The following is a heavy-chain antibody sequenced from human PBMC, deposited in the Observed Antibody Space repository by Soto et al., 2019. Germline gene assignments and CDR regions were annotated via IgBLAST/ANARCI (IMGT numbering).Heavy chain of an antibody. CDR3: ARDYIAATKNN. CDR2: ISSSTI. CDR1: GFTFSSYS. J-gene: IGHJ4*02. D-gene: IGHD5-12*01. Sequence: GGSLRLSCAASGFTFSSYSTNWVRQAPGKGLEWVSYISSSTIYYADSVKGRFTISRDNAKNSLYLQMNSLRAEDTAVYYCARDYIAATKNNWGQGTLVTVSS. V-gene: IGHV3-48*01.